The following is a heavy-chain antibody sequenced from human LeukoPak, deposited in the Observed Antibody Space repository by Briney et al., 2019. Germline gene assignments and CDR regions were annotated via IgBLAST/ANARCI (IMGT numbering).Heavy chain of an antibody. V-gene: IGHV1-69*13. CDR2: IIPIFGTA. Sequence: GASVKVSCKASGGTFSSYAISWVRQAPGQGLEWMGGIIPIFGTANYAQKFQGRVTITADESTSTAYMELSSLRSEDTAVYYCARGRGKPRWLLGWFDPWGQGTLVTVSS. D-gene: IGHD5-24*01. CDR1: GGTFSSYA. J-gene: IGHJ5*02. CDR3: ARGRGKPRWLLGWFDP.